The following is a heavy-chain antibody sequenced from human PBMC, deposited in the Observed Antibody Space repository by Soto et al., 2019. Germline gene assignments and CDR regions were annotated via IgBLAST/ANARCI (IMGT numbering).Heavy chain of an antibody. J-gene: IGHJ6*02. CDR2: IIPIFGTA. Sequence: QVQLVQSGAEVKKPGSSVKVSCKASGGTFSSYAISWGRQAPGPGVEWMGGIIPIFGTANYAQKFQGRVTITADESTSTAYMELSSLRSEDTAVYYCARGEQGNYVYYGMDVWGQGTTVTVSS. CDR3: ARGEQGNYVYYGMDV. CDR1: GGTFSSYA. D-gene: IGHD1-26*01. V-gene: IGHV1-69*01.